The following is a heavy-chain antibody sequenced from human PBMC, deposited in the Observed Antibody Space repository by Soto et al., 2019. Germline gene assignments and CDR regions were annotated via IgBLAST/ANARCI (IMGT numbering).Heavy chain of an antibody. CDR1: GFTCSHYA. CDR2: ISGSGDAT. V-gene: IGHV3-23*01. CDR3: AKILTVTTSYYFGMDD. J-gene: IGHJ6*02. Sequence: PGGSLILSCAASGFTCSHYAMSCVRQAPGKGLEWVSAISGSGDATYYADSVKGRFTISRDNSQNTLYLQMNSLRAEDTAVYYCAKILTVTTSYYFGMDDWGPGTTVTVSS. D-gene: IGHD4-17*01.